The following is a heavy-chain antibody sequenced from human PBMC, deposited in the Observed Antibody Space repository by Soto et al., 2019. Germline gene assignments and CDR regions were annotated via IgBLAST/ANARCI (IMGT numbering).Heavy chain of an antibody. J-gene: IGHJ5*02. CDR2: MNPDSGKT. CDR1: GYTFTSYE. D-gene: IGHD4-17*01. CDR3: ARGIKYGAYSRWFDP. Sequence: QVQLLQSGAEVKKPGASVKVSCKASGYTFTSYEINWVRQATGQGLEYLGWMNPDSGKTAYVQKFQGRVTMTWDTSISTAYMELSSLRSEETAVYFCARGIKYGAYSRWFDPWGQGTLVTVSS. V-gene: IGHV1-8*01.